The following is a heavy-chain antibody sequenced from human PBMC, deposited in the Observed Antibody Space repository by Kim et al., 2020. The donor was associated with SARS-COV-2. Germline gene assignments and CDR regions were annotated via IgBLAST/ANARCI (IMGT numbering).Heavy chain of an antibody. J-gene: IGHJ4*02. D-gene: IGHD1-20*01. CDR2: LTPNSGYT. V-gene: IGHV1-46*01. CDR3: ARDLSDNWSFDY. CDR1: GYTFTSNH. Sequence: ASVKVSCKASGYTFTSNHMHWVRQAPGQGLEWMGLLTPNSGYTSYAERFQGRATMTRDTSTSTVYMELTSLTFEDTAVYYCARDLSDNWSFDYWGQGTRVTVSS.